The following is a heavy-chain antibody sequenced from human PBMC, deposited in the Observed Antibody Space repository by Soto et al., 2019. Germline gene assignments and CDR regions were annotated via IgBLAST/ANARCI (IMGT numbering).Heavy chain of an antibody. CDR3: ARASRHRVVRGVPDV. CDR2: IYTSGST. V-gene: IGHV4-4*07. CDR1: GGSISSYY. D-gene: IGHD3-10*01. J-gene: IGHJ6*02. Sequence: PSETLSLTCTVPGGSISSYYWSWIRQPAGKGLEWIGRIYTSGSTNYNPSLKSRVTMSVDTSKNQFSLKLSSVTAADTAVYYCARASRHRVVRGVPDVWGQGTTVTVSS.